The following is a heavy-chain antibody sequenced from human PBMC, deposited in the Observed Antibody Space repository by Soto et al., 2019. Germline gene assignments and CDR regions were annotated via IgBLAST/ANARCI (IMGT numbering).Heavy chain of an antibody. J-gene: IGHJ4*02. CDR1: GFTFSNAW. Sequence: PGGSLRLSCAASGFTFSNAWMSWVRQAPGKGLEWVGRIKSKTDGGTTDYAAPVKGRFTISRDDSKNTLYLQMNSLKTEDTAVYYCTTSGYYYGSGKDYWGQGTLVTVSS. V-gene: IGHV3-15*01. D-gene: IGHD3-10*01. CDR2: IKSKTDGGTT. CDR3: TTSGYYYGSGKDY.